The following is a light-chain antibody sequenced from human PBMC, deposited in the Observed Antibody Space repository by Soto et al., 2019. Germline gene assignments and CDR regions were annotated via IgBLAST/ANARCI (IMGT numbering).Light chain of an antibody. CDR2: EGS. CDR3: CSYAGSSTFSYV. Sequence: QSALTQPASVSGSPGQSITISCTGTSSDVVSYNLVSWYQQHPGKAPKLMIYEGSKRPSGVSNRFSGSKSGNTASLTISGLQAEDEADYYCCSYAGSSTFSYVFGTGTKLTVL. V-gene: IGLV2-23*03. J-gene: IGLJ1*01. CDR1: SSDVVSYNL.